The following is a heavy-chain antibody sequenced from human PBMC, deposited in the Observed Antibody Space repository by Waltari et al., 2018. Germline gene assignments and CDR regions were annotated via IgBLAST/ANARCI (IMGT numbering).Heavy chain of an antibody. CDR2: INPHSGGT. D-gene: IGHD4-17*01. J-gene: IGHJ4*02. Sequence: QVQLVQSGAEVKKPGASVKVSCKASGYTFTGYYMHWVRQAPGQGLEWMGWINPHSGGTNDAQKFQGWVTMTRDTSISTAYMELSRLRSDDTAVYYCARGDMTTVTSLFDYWGQGTLVTVSS. CDR3: ARGDMTTVTSLFDY. V-gene: IGHV1-2*04. CDR1: GYTFTGYY.